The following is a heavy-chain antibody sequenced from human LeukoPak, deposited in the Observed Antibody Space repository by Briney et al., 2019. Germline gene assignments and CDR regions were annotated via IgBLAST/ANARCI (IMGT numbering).Heavy chain of an antibody. CDR3: AREPRYCSGGSCYSFGFDY. V-gene: IGHV3-66*01. Sequence: GGSLRLSCAASGFTVSSNYMSWVRQAPGKGLEWVSVIYSGGSTYYADSVKGRFIISRDNSKNTLYLQMNSLRAEDTAVYYCAREPRYCSGGSCYSFGFDYWGQGTLVTVSS. D-gene: IGHD2-15*01. J-gene: IGHJ4*02. CDR1: GFTVSSNY. CDR2: IYSGGST.